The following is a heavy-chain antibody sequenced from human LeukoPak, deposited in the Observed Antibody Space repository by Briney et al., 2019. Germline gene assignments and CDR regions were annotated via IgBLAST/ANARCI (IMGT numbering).Heavy chain of an antibody. CDR1: GGSISGGRYY. V-gene: IGHV4-39*07. Sequence: SETLSLTCTVSGGSISGGRYYLAWIRQPPGKGLEWIGSIYYSGSTYYNPSLKSRVTISVDTSKNQFSLKLSSVTAADTAVYYCARGFTFGGVIVTWGQGTLVTVSS. CDR2: IYYSGST. J-gene: IGHJ5*02. CDR3: ARGFTFGGVIVT. D-gene: IGHD3-16*02.